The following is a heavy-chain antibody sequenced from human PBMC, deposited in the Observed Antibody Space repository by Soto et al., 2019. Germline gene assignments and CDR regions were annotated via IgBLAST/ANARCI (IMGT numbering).Heavy chain of an antibody. J-gene: IGHJ4*02. D-gene: IGHD3-3*01. V-gene: IGHV3-23*01. CDR1: EFTFSAYW. CDR3: ARWSYLDY. Sequence: GGSLRLSCATFEFTFSAYWMSWVRQAPGKGLEWVSTISGSDGKTFYADSVKGRFSISRDTSQSTLYLQMNSLRADDTAMYYCARWSYLDYWGQGTRVTVSS. CDR2: ISGSDGKT.